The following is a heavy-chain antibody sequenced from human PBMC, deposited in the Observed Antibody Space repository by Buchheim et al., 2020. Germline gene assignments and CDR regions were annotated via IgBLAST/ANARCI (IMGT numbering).Heavy chain of an antibody. CDR3: ARVGCSSTSCYLIDY. V-gene: IGHV3-30*04. D-gene: IGHD2-2*01. CDR2: MSHDGSRT. J-gene: IGHJ4*02. CDR1: GFTFSSSTLEWVRYT. Sequence: QVQLVESGGGVVQPGGSLRLSCAASGFTFSSSTLEWVRYTMHWVRQAPGRGLEWVGLMSHDGSRTYYPDSLRGRFTISRDNSKNTLYLQMNSLRAEDTAVYYCARVGCSSTSCYLIDYWGQGTL.